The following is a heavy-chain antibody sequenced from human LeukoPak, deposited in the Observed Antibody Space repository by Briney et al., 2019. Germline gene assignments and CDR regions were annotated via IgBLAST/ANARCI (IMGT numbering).Heavy chain of an antibody. CDR2: IYYSGST. CDR1: GGSISSYY. J-gene: IGHJ4*02. V-gene: IGHV4-59*01. CDR3: ARGGYYDSSGYYPLGY. Sequence: SETLSLTCTVSGGSISSYYWSWIRQPPGKGLEWIGYIYYSGSTNYNPSLKSRVTISVDTSKNQFSLKLSSVTAADTAVYYCARGGYYDSSGYYPLGYWGQGTLSPSPQ. D-gene: IGHD3-22*01.